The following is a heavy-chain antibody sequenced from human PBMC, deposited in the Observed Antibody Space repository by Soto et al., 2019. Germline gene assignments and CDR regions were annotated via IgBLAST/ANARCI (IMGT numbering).Heavy chain of an antibody. J-gene: IGHJ4*02. CDR1: GYTFTSYG. Sequence: GASVKVSCKASGYTFTSYGISWVRQAPGQGLEWMGWISAYNGNTNYAQKLQGRVTMTTDTSTSTAYMELRSLRSDGTAVYYCARARMGYDILTGPLFHWGQGTLVTVSS. CDR3: ARARMGYDILTGPLFH. CDR2: ISAYNGNT. V-gene: IGHV1-18*01. D-gene: IGHD3-9*01.